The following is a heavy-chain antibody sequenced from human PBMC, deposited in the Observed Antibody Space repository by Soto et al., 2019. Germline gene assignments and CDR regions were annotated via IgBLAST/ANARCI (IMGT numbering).Heavy chain of an antibody. CDR3: VPYQYDYVWAGFDY. J-gene: IGHJ4*02. CDR2: SYSGGST. D-gene: IGHD3-16*01. CDR1: GFNVSSNY. V-gene: IGHV3-66*01. Sequence: GGSLRLSCAASGFNVSSNYMSWVRQAPGKGLEWVSVSYSGGSTYYADSVKGRFTISRDNSKYTLYLQMSSLRAEDTAVYYCVPYQYDYVWAGFDYWGQGTLVTVSS.